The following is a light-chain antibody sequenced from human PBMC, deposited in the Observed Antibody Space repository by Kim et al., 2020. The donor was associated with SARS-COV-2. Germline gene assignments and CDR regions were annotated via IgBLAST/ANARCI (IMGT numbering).Light chain of an antibody. CDR1: QSISTY. Sequence: EIVLTQSPATLSLSPGERATLSCRASQSISTYLAWYQQKPGQPPRLLIHDATTRATGIPARFSGSGSGSDFTLTISSLEPEDFAVYYCQQRDSWPLTFGGGTKVDIK. V-gene: IGKV3-11*01. CDR2: DAT. CDR3: QQRDSWPLT. J-gene: IGKJ4*01.